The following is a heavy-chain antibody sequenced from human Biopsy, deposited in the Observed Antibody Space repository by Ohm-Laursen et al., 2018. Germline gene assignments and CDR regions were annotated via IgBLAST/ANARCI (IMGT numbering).Heavy chain of an antibody. CDR3: AKTFHGSSFLYDY. CDR2: IYSGGNT. V-gene: IGHV3-53*01. Sequence: SLRLSCAALKFTVSSNYMTWVRQAPGKGLECVSVIYSGGNTFYADSVKGRFTISRDNSKNTLYLQMNSLTAEDTAVYYCAKTFHGSSFLYDYWGQGTLVTVSS. J-gene: IGHJ4*02. CDR1: KFTVSSNY. D-gene: IGHD1-26*01.